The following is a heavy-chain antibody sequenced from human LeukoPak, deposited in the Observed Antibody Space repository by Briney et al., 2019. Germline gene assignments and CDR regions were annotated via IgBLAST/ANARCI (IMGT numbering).Heavy chain of an antibody. CDR3: ARAGGSGSYFDY. J-gene: IGHJ4*02. Sequence: ASVKVSCKASGYTFTGYYMHWVRQAPGQGLEWMGWINPNSGGTNYAQKFQGWFTMTRDTSISTAYMELSRLRSDDTAVYYCARAGGSGSYFDYWGQGTLVTVSS. CDR1: GYTFTGYY. D-gene: IGHD3-10*01. V-gene: IGHV1-2*04. CDR2: INPNSGGT.